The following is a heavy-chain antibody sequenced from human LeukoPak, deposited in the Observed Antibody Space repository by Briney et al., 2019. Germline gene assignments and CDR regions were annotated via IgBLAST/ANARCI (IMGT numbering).Heavy chain of an antibody. Sequence: ASVKVSCKASGFTFTSSAMQWVRQARGQRPEWIGWIVVGSGNTNYAQKFQERVTITRDMSTSTAYMELSSLRSEDTAVYYCAAAAYYDSSGYYYSRWGFDYWGQGTLVTVSS. CDR2: IVVGSGNT. D-gene: IGHD3-22*01. V-gene: IGHV1-58*02. J-gene: IGHJ4*02. CDR1: GFTFTSSA. CDR3: AAAAYYDSSGYYYSRWGFDY.